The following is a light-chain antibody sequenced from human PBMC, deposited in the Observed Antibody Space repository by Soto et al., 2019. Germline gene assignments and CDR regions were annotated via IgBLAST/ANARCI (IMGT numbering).Light chain of an antibody. CDR3: QSYDSSLSGWV. J-gene: IGLJ3*02. Sequence: QLVLTQPPSVSGAPGQRVTISCTESSSNIGAGYDVHWYQQLPGTAPKLLIYGNSNRPSGVPVRFSGSKSGTSASLAITGLQAEDEADYYCQSYDSSLSGWVFGGGTKLTVL. V-gene: IGLV1-40*01. CDR2: GNS. CDR1: SSNIGAGYD.